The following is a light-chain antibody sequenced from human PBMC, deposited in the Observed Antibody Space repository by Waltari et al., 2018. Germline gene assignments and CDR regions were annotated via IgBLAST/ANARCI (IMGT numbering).Light chain of an antibody. V-gene: IGKV1-33*01. CDR3: LQYDDLSIT. J-gene: IGKJ5*01. Sequence: DIQMTQSPSSLSASVGDTVTITCQASEDINKYLNWYQQKPGKAPKLLIYDASNLGTGVPSRFSGSGSGTAFTFSSSSLQPEDIATYYGLQYDDLSITFGQGTRLEIK. CDR1: EDINKY. CDR2: DAS.